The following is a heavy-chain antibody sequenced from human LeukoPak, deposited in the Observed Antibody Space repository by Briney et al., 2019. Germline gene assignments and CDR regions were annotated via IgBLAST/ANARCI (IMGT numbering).Heavy chain of an antibody. J-gene: IGHJ4*02. CDR2: INHSGST. Sequence: SETLSLTCAVYGGSFSGYYWSWIRQPPGKGLEWIGEINHSGSTYYNPSLKSRVTISVDTSKNQFSLKLGSVTAADTAVYYCARVYNWNSSGLGAPRDWGRGTQVTVSS. CDR3: ARVYNWNSSGLGAPRD. D-gene: IGHD1-7*01. CDR1: GGSFSGYY. V-gene: IGHV4-34*01.